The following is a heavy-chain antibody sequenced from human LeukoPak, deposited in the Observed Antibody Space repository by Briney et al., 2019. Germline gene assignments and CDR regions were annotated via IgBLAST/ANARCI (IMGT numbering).Heavy chain of an antibody. CDR2: TDTSGNYI. CDR3: ATGRSITLLLRLAMSDGIVI. Sequence: GGSLRLSCAVSGFTFRICGMNWVRQAPGKGLEWVSFTDTSGNYIYYGDSVKGRFTISRDNAKNLVFLQMNGLRADDTAVYYCATGRSITLLLRLAMSDGIVIWGQGAMVAVSS. J-gene: IGHJ3*02. D-gene: IGHD3-10*01. V-gene: IGHV3-21*01. CDR1: GFTFRICG.